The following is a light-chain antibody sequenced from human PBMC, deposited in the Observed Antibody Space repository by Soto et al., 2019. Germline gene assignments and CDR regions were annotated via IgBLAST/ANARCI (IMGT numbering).Light chain of an antibody. CDR1: SCNIGAGYD. CDR3: QSYDSSLSGSV. J-gene: IGLJ2*01. V-gene: IGLV1-40*01. Sequence: QSALTQPPSVSGAPGQRVTISCTGSSCNIGAGYDVHWYQQLPGTAPKLLIYGNSNRPSGVPDRFSGSKSGTSASLAITGLQAEDEADYYCQSYDSSLSGSVFGGGTKLTVL. CDR2: GNS.